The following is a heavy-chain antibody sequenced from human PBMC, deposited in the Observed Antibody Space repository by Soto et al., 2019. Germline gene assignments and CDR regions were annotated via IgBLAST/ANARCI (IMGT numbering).Heavy chain of an antibody. CDR1: GLTFSTFG. Sequence: VLSLRLPWGASGLTFSTFGMHRSRQNTRRCLELVSVIGTAGDTYYPDSVRGRFTISRDNAKNSLYLQMNSLRAGDTAVYYCARGQNGYCSGGSCYPIDDFDYWGQGTLVIVSS. CDR3: ARGQNGYCSGGSCYPIDDFDY. J-gene: IGHJ4*02. CDR2: IGTAGDT. V-gene: IGHV3-13*01. D-gene: IGHD2-15*01.